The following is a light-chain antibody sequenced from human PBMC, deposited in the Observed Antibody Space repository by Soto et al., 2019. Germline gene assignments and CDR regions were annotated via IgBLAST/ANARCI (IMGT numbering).Light chain of an antibody. Sequence: DIVMTQSPDSLAVSLGERATINCKSSQSVFYSSNSKNYLAWYQHKPGQPPKLLLYWASTRESGVPDRFSGSGSGTDFTLTISSLQADDVAIYYCQQYYTPPFTFGPGTKVD. CDR1: QSVFYSSNSKNY. CDR2: WAS. V-gene: IGKV4-1*01. J-gene: IGKJ3*01. CDR3: QQYYTPPFT.